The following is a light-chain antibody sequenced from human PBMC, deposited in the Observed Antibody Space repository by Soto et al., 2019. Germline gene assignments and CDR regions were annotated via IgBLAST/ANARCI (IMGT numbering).Light chain of an antibody. CDR1: QSVSSSY. J-gene: IGKJ2*01. CDR3: QQYGSSSLYT. V-gene: IGKV3-20*01. Sequence: EIVLTQSPGTLSLSPGERATLSCRASQSVSSSYLAWYQQKPGQPPRLLIYGASSRATGTPDRFSGSGSGTDFTLTISRREADDVAVYYCQQYGSSSLYTFGQGTKLEIK. CDR2: GAS.